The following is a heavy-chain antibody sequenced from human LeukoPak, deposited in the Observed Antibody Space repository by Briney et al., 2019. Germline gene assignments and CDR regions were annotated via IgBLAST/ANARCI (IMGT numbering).Heavy chain of an antibody. V-gene: IGHV1-2*02. CDR3: XXXXXXTKYSYYYYYGMDV. D-gene: IGHD2-15*01. CDR2: INPNSGGT. Sequence: ASVKVSCKASGYTFTGYYMHWVRQAPGQGLEWMGWINPNSGGTNYAQKFQGGVTMTRDTSISTAYMELSRLRSDDTAVYYCXXXXXXTKYSYYYYYGMDVWGQGTTVTVSS. CDR1: GYTFTGYY. J-gene: IGHJ6*02.